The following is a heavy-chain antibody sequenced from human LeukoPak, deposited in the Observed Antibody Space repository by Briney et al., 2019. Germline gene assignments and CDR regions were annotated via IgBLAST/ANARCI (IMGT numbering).Heavy chain of an antibody. V-gene: IGHV3-48*03. Sequence: GGSLRLSCAASGFTLTSYEMNWVRQAPGEGLEWVSYISSSGSTVYYAGSVRGRFTISRDNAKNSLYLQMNSLRAEDRAVYYCARVRYDSGFFLLDHWGQGTLVTVSS. D-gene: IGHD6-19*01. J-gene: IGHJ4*02. CDR1: GFTLTSYE. CDR3: ARVRYDSGFFLLDH. CDR2: ISSSGSTV.